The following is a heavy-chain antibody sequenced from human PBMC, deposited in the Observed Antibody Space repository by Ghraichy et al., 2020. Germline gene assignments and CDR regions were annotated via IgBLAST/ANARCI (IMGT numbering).Heavy chain of an antibody. D-gene: IGHD3-3*01. Sequence: ETLSLTCAVYGGSFSGYYWSWIRQPPGKGLEWIGEINHSGSTNYNPSLKSRVTISVDTSKNQFSLKLSSVTAADTAVYYCARGRVLRFLEWLLSRFDYWGQGTLVTVSS. CDR3: ARGRVLRFLEWLLSRFDY. CDR2: INHSGST. CDR1: GGSFSGYY. V-gene: IGHV4-34*01. J-gene: IGHJ4*02.